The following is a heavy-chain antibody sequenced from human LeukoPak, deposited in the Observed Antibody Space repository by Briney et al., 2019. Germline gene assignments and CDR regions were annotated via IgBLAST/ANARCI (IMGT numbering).Heavy chain of an antibody. Sequence: GGSLRLSCAASGFTFSSYAMHLVRQAPGKGLEGVAVISYDGSNKYYADSVNGRFTISRDNSKNTLYLQMNSLRAEDTAVYYCAREAMYSSGWYPYFDYWGQGTLVTVSS. CDR2: ISYDGSNK. CDR1: GFTFSSYA. V-gene: IGHV3-30*04. J-gene: IGHJ4*02. D-gene: IGHD6-19*01. CDR3: AREAMYSSGWYPYFDY.